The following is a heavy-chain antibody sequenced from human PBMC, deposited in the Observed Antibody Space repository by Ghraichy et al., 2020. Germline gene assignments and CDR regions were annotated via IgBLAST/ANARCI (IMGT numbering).Heavy chain of an antibody. D-gene: IGHD3-22*01. Sequence: GGSLRLSCAASGFTVSSNYMSWVRQAPGKGLEWVSVIYSGGSTYYADSVKGRFTISRDNSKNTLYLQMNSLRAEDTAVYYCARDSSGLDAFDIWGQGTMVTVSS. J-gene: IGHJ3*02. CDR3: ARDSSGLDAFDI. V-gene: IGHV3-53*01. CDR1: GFTVSSNY. CDR2: IYSGGST.